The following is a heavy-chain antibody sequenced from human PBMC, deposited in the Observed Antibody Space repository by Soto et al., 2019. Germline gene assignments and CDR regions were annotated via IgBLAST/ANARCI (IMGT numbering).Heavy chain of an antibody. CDR1: GGTFSSYT. Sequence: ASVKVSCKASGGTFSSYTISWVRQAPGQGLEWMGRIIPILGIANYAQKFQGRVTITADKSTSTAYMELSSLRSEDTAVYYCARVNYYDSSGYYYYYYGMDVWGQGTTVTVSS. J-gene: IGHJ6*02. CDR2: IIPILGIA. D-gene: IGHD3-22*01. CDR3: ARVNYYDSSGYYYYYYGMDV. V-gene: IGHV1-69*02.